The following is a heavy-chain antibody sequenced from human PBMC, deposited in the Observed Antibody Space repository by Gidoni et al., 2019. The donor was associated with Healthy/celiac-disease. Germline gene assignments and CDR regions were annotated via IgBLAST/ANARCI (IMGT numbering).Heavy chain of an antibody. V-gene: IGHV3-23*01. J-gene: IGHJ3*02. CDR2: ISGSGGST. D-gene: IGHD3-10*01. CDR3: AKDLPSGDDAFDI. CDR1: GFTFSSYA. Sequence: EVQLLESGGGLVQPGGSLRLSCAASGFTFSSYAMRWVRQAPGKGLEWVSVISGSGGSTYYADSVKGRFTISRDNSKNTLYLEMNSLRAEDTAVYYCAKDLPSGDDAFDIWGQGTMVTVSS.